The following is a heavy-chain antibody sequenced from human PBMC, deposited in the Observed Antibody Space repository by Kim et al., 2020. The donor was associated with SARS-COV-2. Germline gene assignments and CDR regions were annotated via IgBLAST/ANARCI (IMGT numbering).Heavy chain of an antibody. CDR2: DGSGK. Sequence: DGSGKYYVGSGKGRFTIPRDNAKNSVYLHMNGLRAEDTAVYYCVRGGRLWWGQGTLVTVSS. D-gene: IGHD2-21*01. J-gene: IGHJ4*02. CDR3: VRGGRLW. V-gene: IGHV3-7*03.